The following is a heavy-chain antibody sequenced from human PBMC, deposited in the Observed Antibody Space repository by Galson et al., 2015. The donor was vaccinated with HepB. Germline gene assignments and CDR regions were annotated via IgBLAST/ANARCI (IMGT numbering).Heavy chain of an antibody. CDR1: GGTFSSYA. J-gene: IGHJ3*02. CDR3: ATITGTMSFGNAFDI. D-gene: IGHD1-7*01. V-gene: IGHV1-69*04. CDR2: IIPILGIA. Sequence: SVKVSCKASGGTFSSYAISWVRQAPGQGLEWMGRIIPILGIANYAQKFQGRVTITADRSTSTAYMELSSLRSEDTAVYYCATITGTMSFGNAFDIWGQGTMVTVSS.